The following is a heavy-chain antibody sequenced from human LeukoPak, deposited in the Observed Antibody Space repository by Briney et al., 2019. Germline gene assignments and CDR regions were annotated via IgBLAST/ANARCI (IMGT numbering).Heavy chain of an antibody. CDR3: AKRWTYYYGSGEG. Sequence: PGGSLRLSCAASGFTFSSYAMSWVRQAPGKGLEWVSAISGSGGSTYYADSVKGRFTISRDNSKNTLYLQMDSLRAEDTAVYYCAKRWTYYYGSGEGWGQGTLVTVSS. V-gene: IGHV3-23*01. CDR1: GFTFSSYA. CDR2: ISGSGGST. J-gene: IGHJ4*02. D-gene: IGHD3-10*01.